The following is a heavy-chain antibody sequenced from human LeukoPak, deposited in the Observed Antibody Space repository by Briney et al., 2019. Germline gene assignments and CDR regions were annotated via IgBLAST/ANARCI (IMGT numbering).Heavy chain of an antibody. J-gene: IGHJ6*02. V-gene: IGHV4-59*01. CDR3: ARDGSNWSNDYYHGVDV. CDR2: IYYSGSA. CDR1: GDSFTTYY. Sequence: PSETLSLTCTVSGDSFTTYYWSWIRQPPGRGLEWLGYIYYSGSATYNPSLKSRVTISVDTSKNQFSLKLSSVTAADTAVYCCARDGSNWSNDYYHGVDVWGQGTTVTVSS. D-gene: IGHD4-11*01.